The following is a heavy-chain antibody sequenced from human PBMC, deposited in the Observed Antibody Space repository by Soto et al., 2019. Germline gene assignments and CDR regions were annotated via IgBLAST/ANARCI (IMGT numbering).Heavy chain of an antibody. CDR3: GRVGDYNFWSGHDY. D-gene: IGHD3-3*01. Sequence: GGSLRLSCAASGFSFSDHYMDWVRQAPGKGLEWVARIRNKANRYTTEYAASVKGRFTISRDDSKNSLFLQMNSLQTEDTAVYYCGRVGDYNFWSGHDYWGQGTLVTVSS. V-gene: IGHV3-72*01. J-gene: IGHJ4*02. CDR1: GFSFSDHY. CDR2: IRNKANRYTT.